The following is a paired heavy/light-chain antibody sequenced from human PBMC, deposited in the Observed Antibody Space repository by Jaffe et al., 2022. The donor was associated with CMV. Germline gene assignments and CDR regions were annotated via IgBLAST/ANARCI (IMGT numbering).Heavy chain of an antibody. CDR3: ARVGLLYRLLDMDV. J-gene: IGHJ6*03. Sequence: EVHLVESRGGLAQPGGSLRLSCAASGFTFSDYEMNWVRQAPGKGLEWVSYISGSGRNIFYADSVKGRFTISRDNARNSLYLRMNSLRVDDTAVYYCARVGLLYRLLDMDVWGKGTTVTVSS. CDR2: ISGSGRNI. CDR1: GFTFSDYE. V-gene: IGHV3-48*03. D-gene: IGHD3-10*01.
Light chain of an antibody. V-gene: IGLV2-18*02. CDR2: EVG. J-gene: IGLJ2*01. CDR3: SSYTSNNIHIL. Sequence: QSALSQPPSVSGSPGQSVTISCTGTSSDVGSDNGVSWYQQAPGTAPKLMIYEVGSRPSGVPDRFSGSKSGNTASLTISGLQAEDEAVYYCSSYTSNNIHILFGGGTKLTVL. CDR1: SSDVGSDNG.